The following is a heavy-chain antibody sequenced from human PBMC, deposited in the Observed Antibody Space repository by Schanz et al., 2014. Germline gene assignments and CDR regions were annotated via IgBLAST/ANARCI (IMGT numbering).Heavy chain of an antibody. D-gene: IGHD3-10*01. CDR1: GFTFSTHA. V-gene: IGHV3-30*18. J-gene: IGHJ4*02. CDR2: VSSDGNND. CDR3: AKYRGYYRVSGSYRELEY. Sequence: VQLVESGGGVVQPGRSLRLSCAASGFTFSTHAMHWVRQAPGKGLEWVALVSSDGNNDYYTDSVKGRFTISRDNSKNTLYLQMNSLRPEDTAVYYCAKYRGYYRVSGSYRELEYWGQGTLVTVSS.